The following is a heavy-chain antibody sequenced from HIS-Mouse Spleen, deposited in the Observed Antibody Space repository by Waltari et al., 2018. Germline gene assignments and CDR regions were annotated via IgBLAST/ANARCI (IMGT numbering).Heavy chain of an antibody. J-gene: IGHJ4*02. V-gene: IGHV4-34*01. CDR3: ARVRGVVPAAFYFDY. D-gene: IGHD2-2*01. CDR2: ITDVGST. CDR1: GGSFSGYY. Sequence: QVQLQQWGAGLLKPSETLFLTCDVYGGSFSGYYWSWICQPPGKGLDRSGEITDVGSTNCNPFLKSRVTIAVDTSKSQFSLKLSSVTAAGTDVYYCARVRGVVPAAFYFDYWGQGTLVTVSS.